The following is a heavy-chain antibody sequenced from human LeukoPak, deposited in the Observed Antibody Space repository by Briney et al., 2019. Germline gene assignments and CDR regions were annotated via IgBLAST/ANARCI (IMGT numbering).Heavy chain of an antibody. D-gene: IGHD7-27*01. CDR2: IRDSGSEM. CDR3: VRDQNWAFDS. Sequence: GSLRLSCANSGFTFKTEPMEWGRQAPGKGLGWLSNIRDSGSEMYYAESVRGRFTISRDNAKNSLFLQMNSLRVEDTAVYYCVRDQNWAFDSWGPGTQVTVSS. V-gene: IGHV3-48*01. J-gene: IGHJ4*02. CDR1: GFTFKTEP.